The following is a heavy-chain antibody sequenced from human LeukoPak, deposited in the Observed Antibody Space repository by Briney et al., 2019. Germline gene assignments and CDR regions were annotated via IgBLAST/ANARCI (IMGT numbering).Heavy chain of an antibody. D-gene: IGHD3-10*01. CDR1: GFTFSSYS. CDR2: ISSSSSYI. V-gene: IGHV3-21*01. CDR3: AREPVLLWFGEAHDAFDI. Sequence: GGSLRLSCAASGFTFSSYSVNWVRQAPGKGLEWVSSISSSSSYIYYADSVKGRFTISRDNAKNSLYLQMNSLRAEDTAVYYCAREPVLLWFGEAHDAFDIWGQGTMVTVSS. J-gene: IGHJ3*02.